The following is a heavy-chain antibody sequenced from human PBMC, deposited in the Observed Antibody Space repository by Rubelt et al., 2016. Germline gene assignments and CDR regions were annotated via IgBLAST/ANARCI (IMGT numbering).Heavy chain of an antibody. Sequence: QVQLVESGGGVAQPGRSLRLSCAASGFTFSSYAMHWVRQAPGKGLEWVAVISYDGSNKYYADSVKGRFTISRDNSKNTLYLQMNSLKAEETAVYYCARDGLNYYDSSGYYEGMDVWGQGTTVTVSS. CDR1: GFTFSSYA. CDR2: ISYDGSNK. J-gene: IGHJ6*02. V-gene: IGHV3-30*04. D-gene: IGHD3-22*01. CDR3: ARDGLNYYDSSGYYEGMDV.